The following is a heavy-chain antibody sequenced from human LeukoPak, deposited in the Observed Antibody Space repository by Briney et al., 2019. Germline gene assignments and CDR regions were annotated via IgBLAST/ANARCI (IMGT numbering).Heavy chain of an antibody. Sequence: PSETLSLTCTVSGGSISGYYWSRIRQPPGKGLECIGYIFYSGSTNYNPSFKSRVSISLDTSKGQFSLKLTSVTAAATAMYYCARLGFRTGDNSLADYWGRGTQVTVSS. D-gene: IGHD2-8*02. J-gene: IGHJ4*02. CDR3: ARLGFRTGDNSLADY. CDR2: IFYSGST. CDR1: GGSISGYY. V-gene: IGHV4-59*08.